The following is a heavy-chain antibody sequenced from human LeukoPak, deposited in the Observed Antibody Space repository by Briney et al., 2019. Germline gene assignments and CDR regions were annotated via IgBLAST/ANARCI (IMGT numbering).Heavy chain of an antibody. CDR1: GYTFTSYA. Sequence: ASVKVSCKASGYTFTSYAMHWVRQAPGQRLEWMGWINAGNGNTKYSQKFQGRVTITRDTSASTAYMELSSLRSEDTAVYYCVKLGATSSFVKSGAASAFEYYYGVDFWGQGTTVTVSS. V-gene: IGHV1-3*01. D-gene: IGHD3-16*01. J-gene: IGHJ6*02. CDR3: VKLGATSSFVKSGAASAFEYYYGVDF. CDR2: INAGNGNT.